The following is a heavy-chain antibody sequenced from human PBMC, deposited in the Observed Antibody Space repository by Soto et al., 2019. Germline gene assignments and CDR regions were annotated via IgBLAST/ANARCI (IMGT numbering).Heavy chain of an antibody. J-gene: IGHJ5*02. D-gene: IGHD3-10*01. V-gene: IGHV4-39*01. Sequence: SETLSLTCTVSGDSISSSSYFWGWIRQPPGKGLEWIGYIYYSGTAYYNPSLKSRVTISVDTSKNQFSLKLSSVTAADTAVYYCATSFGSGSYNTWGQGSLVTVSS. CDR2: IYYSGTA. CDR3: ATSFGSGSYNT. CDR1: GDSISSSSYF.